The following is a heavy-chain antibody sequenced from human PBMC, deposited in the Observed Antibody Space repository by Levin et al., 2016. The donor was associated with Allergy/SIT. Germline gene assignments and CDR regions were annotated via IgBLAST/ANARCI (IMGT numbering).Heavy chain of an antibody. CDR3: ATIYGYNSRQYYLDY. Sequence: VRQMPGKGLEWTAIIHPSDFHTRYSSAFQGQVTISVDKSITTAYLQWSSLKASDTAVYYCATIYGYNSRQYYLDYWGQGTLVTVSS. V-gene: IGHV5-51*01. D-gene: IGHD1-14*01. CDR2: IHPSDFHT. J-gene: IGHJ4*02.